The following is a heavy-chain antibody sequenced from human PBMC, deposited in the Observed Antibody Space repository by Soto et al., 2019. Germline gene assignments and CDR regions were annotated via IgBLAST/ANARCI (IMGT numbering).Heavy chain of an antibody. J-gene: IGHJ4*02. CDR3: AKEGSPKVSRWDDY. CDR1: GFTFSDYG. CDR2: ISHEGGTQ. Sequence: QVQLAESGGGVVQPGGSLRLSCAASGFTFSDYGIDWICQAPGKGLEWVAVISHEGGTQYYADSVRGRFTVSRDNSKNILYLRKNSLRPEDTAVYFCAKEGSPKVSRWDDYWGQGTLVTVSS. D-gene: IGHD1-26*01. V-gene: IGHV3-30*18.